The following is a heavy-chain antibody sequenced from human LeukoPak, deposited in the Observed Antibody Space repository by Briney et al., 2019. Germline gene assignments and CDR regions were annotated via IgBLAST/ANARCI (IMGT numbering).Heavy chain of an antibody. CDR1: GGSFSGYY. CDR2: INHSGST. D-gene: IGHD3-16*02. Sequence: PSETLSLTCAVYGGSFSGYYWSWIRQPPGKGLEWIGEINHSGSTNYNPSLKSRVTISVDTSKNQFSLKLSSVTAADTAVYYCARVDYVWGSYRPYYFDYWGQGTLVTVS. CDR3: ARVDYVWGSYRPYYFDY. J-gene: IGHJ4*02. V-gene: IGHV4-34*01.